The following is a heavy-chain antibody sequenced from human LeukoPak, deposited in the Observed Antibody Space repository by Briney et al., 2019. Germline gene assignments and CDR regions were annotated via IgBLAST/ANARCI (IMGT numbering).Heavy chain of an antibody. V-gene: IGHV3-33*01. CDR3: ARDGGYYDSSGYYYTVGYYFDY. Sequence: PGGSLRLSCAASGFTFSSYGMHWVRQAPGKGLEWVAVIWYDGSNKYYADSVKGRFTISRDNSKNTLYLQMNSLRAEDTAVYYCARDGGYYDSSGYYYTVGYYFDYWGQGTLVTVSP. CDR1: GFTFSSYG. J-gene: IGHJ4*02. CDR2: IWYDGSNK. D-gene: IGHD3-22*01.